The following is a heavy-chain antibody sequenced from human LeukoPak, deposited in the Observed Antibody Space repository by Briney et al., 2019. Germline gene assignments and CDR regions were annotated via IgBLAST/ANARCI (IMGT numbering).Heavy chain of an antibody. D-gene: IGHD5-12*01. CDR2: IYYSGST. CDR1: GGSISSSSYY. CDR3: ARENGYSGYDHGYFDY. Sequence: PSETLSLTCTVSGGSISSSSYYWGWIRQPPGKGLEWIGSIYYSGSTYYNPSLRSRVTISVDTSKNQFSLKLSSVTAADTAVYYCARENGYSGYDHGYFDYWGQGTLVTVSS. J-gene: IGHJ4*02. V-gene: IGHV4-39*07.